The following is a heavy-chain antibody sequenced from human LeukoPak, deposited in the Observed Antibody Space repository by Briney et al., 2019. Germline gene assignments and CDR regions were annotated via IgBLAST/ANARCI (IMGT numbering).Heavy chain of an antibody. J-gene: IGHJ3*02. CDR3: ARPMVRGVADGVPFDI. D-gene: IGHD3-10*01. V-gene: IGHV1-69*13. Sequence: ASVKVSCKASGGTFSSYAISWVRQAPGQGLEWMGGIIPIFGTANYAQKFQGRVTITADESTSTAYMELSSLRSEDTAVYYCARPMVRGVADGVPFDIWGQGTMVTVSS. CDR1: GGTFSSYA. CDR2: IIPIFGTA.